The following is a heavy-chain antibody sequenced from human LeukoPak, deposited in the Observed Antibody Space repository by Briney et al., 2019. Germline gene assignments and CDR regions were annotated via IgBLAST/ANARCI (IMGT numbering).Heavy chain of an antibody. CDR3: ARAHSKYYDSSGYWTDY. J-gene: IGHJ4*02. D-gene: IGHD3-22*01. V-gene: IGHV1-69*04. Sequence: ASVKVSCKASGGTFSSYAISWVRQAPGQGLEWMGRITPILGIANYAQKFQGRVTITADKSTSTAYMELSSLRSEDTAVYYCARAHSKYYDSSGYWTDYWGQGTLVTVSS. CDR2: ITPILGIA. CDR1: GGTFSSYA.